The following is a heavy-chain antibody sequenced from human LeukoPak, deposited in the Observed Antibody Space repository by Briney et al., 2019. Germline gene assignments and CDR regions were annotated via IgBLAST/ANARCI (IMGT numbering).Heavy chain of an antibody. CDR1: GFTFSSYA. CDR2: ISGSGGST. Sequence: GSLRLSCAASGFTFSSYAMSWVRQAPGKGLEWVSAISGSGGSTYYADSVKGRFTISRDNSKNTLYLQMNSLRAEDTAVYYCAKDPTMIVVVIPDYWGQGTLVTVSS. V-gene: IGHV3-23*01. J-gene: IGHJ4*02. D-gene: IGHD3-22*01. CDR3: AKDPTMIVVVIPDY.